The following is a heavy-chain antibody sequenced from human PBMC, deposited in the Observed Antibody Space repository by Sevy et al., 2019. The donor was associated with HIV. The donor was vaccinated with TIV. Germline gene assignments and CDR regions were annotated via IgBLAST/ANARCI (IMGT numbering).Heavy chain of an antibody. V-gene: IGHV3-15*01. J-gene: IGHJ6*02. CDR1: GFTFSSAW. CDR3: ITDPGYRSYDEEEINYYYYGMDV. D-gene: IGHD5-12*01. CDR2: IKSEVDGGAI. Sequence: GGSLRLSCAASGFTFSSAWMSWVRQAPGKGLEWVGGIKSEVDGGAIDYAAPVKGKFSIKREDSTNTMYLQMNSRKTKDTAIAYCITDPGYRSYDEEEINYYYYGMDVWGQGTTVTVSS.